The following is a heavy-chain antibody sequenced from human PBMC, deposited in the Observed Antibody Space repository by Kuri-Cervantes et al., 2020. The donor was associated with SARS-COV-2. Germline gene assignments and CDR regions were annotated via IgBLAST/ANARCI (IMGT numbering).Heavy chain of an antibody. CDR3: ALGYWGSGYPRYYYYMDV. D-gene: IGHD3-22*01. Sequence: ASVKVSCKASGYTFTSYAMHWVRQAPGQGLEWMGWINPNSGGTNYAQKFQGRVTMTRDTSISTAYMELSRLRSDDTAVYYCALGYWGSGYPRYYYYMDVWGKGTTVTVSS. CDR2: INPNSGGT. J-gene: IGHJ6*03. CDR1: GYTFTSYA. V-gene: IGHV1-2*02.